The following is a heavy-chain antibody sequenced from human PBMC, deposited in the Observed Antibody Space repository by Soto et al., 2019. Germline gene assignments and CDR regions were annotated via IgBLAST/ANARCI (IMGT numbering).Heavy chain of an antibody. V-gene: IGHV3-48*01. J-gene: IGHJ3*02. CDR1: GFTFRNYN. CDR3: VRGPSHGAFDI. CDR2: ISIGGTTI. Sequence: GSLRLSCVASGFTFRNYNMNWVRQAPGKGLEWVSHISIGGTTIDYADSVKGRFTISRDNARNTVYLQVNSLRPEDTAVYHCVRGPSHGAFDIWGQGTLVTVS.